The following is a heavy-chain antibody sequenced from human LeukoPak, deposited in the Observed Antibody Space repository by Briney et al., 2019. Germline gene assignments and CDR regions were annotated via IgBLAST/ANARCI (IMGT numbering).Heavy chain of an antibody. Sequence: GGSLRLSCAASGFTFSSYEMNWVRQAPGKGLEWVSYISSSGSTIYYADSVKGRFTISRDNSKNTLYLQMNSLRAEDTAVYSCARAPGSSTWYGALNYWGQGTLVTVSS. CDR1: GFTFSSYE. CDR2: ISSSGSTI. CDR3: ARAPGSSTWYGALNY. D-gene: IGHD6-13*01. J-gene: IGHJ4*02. V-gene: IGHV3-48*03.